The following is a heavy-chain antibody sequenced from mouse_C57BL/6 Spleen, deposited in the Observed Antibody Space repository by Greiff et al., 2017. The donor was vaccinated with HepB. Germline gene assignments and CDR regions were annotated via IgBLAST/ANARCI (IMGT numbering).Heavy chain of an antibody. D-gene: IGHD3-1*01. Sequence: QVQLQQPGAELVKPGASVKLSCKASGYTFTSYWMHWVKQRPGQGLEWIGRIYPNSGSTNYNEKFKGKATLTVDKSSSTAYMQLSSLTSEDSAVYYCASSSGGYGMDYWGQGTSVTVSS. J-gene: IGHJ4*01. CDR3: ASSSGGYGMDY. CDR2: IYPNSGST. V-gene: IGHV1-64*01. CDR1: GYTFTSYW.